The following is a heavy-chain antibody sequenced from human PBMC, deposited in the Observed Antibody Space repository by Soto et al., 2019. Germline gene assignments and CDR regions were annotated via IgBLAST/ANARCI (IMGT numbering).Heavy chain of an antibody. Sequence: GGSLRLPCAAPGFTFRIYALHWVRHDPGKGLEWVAVRSPNGNHQYYADSVKGRCTISRDTSKSTLYLQMTSLRPDDTAVYYCGTGANFYYDTSRYWVQGTLVSVSS. CDR1: GFTFRIYA. CDR2: RSPNGNHQ. D-gene: IGHD3-22*01. V-gene: IGHV3-30-3*01. CDR3: GTGANFYYDTSRY. J-gene: IGHJ4*02.